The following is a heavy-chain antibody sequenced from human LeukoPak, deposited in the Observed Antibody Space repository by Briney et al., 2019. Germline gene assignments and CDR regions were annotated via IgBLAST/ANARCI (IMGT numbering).Heavy chain of an antibody. V-gene: IGHV3-21*01. J-gene: IGHJ4*02. CDR1: GFTFSSYS. D-gene: IGHD2-21*01. Sequence: GGSLRLSCAASGFTFSSYSMNWVRQPSGKGLGWVSSISSSSSYIYYADSVKGRFTISRDNAKNSLYLQMNSLRAEDTAVYYCASSVYGGAFDYWGQGTLVTVSS. CDR3: ASSVYGGAFDY. CDR2: ISSSSSYI.